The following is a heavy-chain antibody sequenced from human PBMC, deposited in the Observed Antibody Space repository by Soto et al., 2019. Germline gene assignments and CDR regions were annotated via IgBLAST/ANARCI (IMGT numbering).Heavy chain of an antibody. J-gene: IGHJ5*02. CDR1: GYTFTSYD. D-gene: IGHD3-3*01. Sequence: ASVKVSCKASGYTFTSYDINWVRQATGQGLEWMGWMNPNSGNTGYAQKFQGRVTMTRNTSISTAYMELSSLRSEDTAVYYCARITWTWYYDFWSGYSNWFDPWGQGTLVTVSS. CDR3: ARITWTWYYDFWSGYSNWFDP. V-gene: IGHV1-8*01. CDR2: MNPNSGNT.